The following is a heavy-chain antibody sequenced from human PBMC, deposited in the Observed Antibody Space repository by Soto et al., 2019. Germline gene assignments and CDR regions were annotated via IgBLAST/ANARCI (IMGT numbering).Heavy chain of an antibody. CDR1: GFTFSSYA. J-gene: IGHJ4*02. D-gene: IGHD3-10*01. V-gene: IGHV3-23*01. CDR2: ISGSGGST. CDR3: AKDLVYYYGSGSYLDY. Sequence: PGGSLRLSCAASGFTFSSYAMSWVRPAPGKGLEWVSAISGSGGSTYYADSVKGRFTISRDNSKNTLYLQMNSLRAEDTAVYYCAKDLVYYYGSGSYLDYWGQGTLVTVSS.